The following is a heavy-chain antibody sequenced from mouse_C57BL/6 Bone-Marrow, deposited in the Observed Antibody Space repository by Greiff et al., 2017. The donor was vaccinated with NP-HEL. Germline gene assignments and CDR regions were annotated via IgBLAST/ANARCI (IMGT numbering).Heavy chain of an antibody. CDR1: GFTFSDYG. CDR2: ISNLAYSI. CDR3: ARRTMIPYYAMDY. V-gene: IGHV5-15*01. Sequence: EVKVVESGGGLVQPGGSLKLSCAASGFTFSDYGMAWVRQAPRKGPEWVAFISNLAYSIYYADTVTGRFTISRENAKNTLYLEMSSLRSEDTAMYYCARRTMIPYYAMDYWGQGTSVTVSS. D-gene: IGHD2-4*01. J-gene: IGHJ4*01.